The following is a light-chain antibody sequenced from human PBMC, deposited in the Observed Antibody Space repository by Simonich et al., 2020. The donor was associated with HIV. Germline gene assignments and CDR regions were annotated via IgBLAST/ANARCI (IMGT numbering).Light chain of an antibody. V-gene: IGLV6-57*01. J-gene: IGLJ3*02. Sequence: NFMLTQPHSVSESPGKTVTISCTRSSGSIASNYVQWYQQRPGSSPTIVIYEDNQRPSGVPDRFAGSLDSSSNSASLTISGLETEDEADYHCQSYDASNHWVFGGGTKLTVL. CDR3: QSYDASNHWV. CDR2: EDN. CDR1: SGSIASNY.